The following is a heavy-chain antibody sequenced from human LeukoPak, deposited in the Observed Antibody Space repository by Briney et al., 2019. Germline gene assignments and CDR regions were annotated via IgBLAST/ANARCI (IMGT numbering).Heavy chain of an antibody. CDR3: TTAADFPYSVDY. Sequence: PGGSLRLSCAASGFTFSNAWMSWVRQAPGKGLEWVGRIKSKADGGTTDYAAPGKGRFTISRDDSKKTLYLQMNSLKTEDTAVYYCTTAADFPYSVDYWGQGTLVTVSS. CDR2: IKSKADGGTT. CDR1: GFTFSNAW. D-gene: IGHD1-26*01. J-gene: IGHJ4*02. V-gene: IGHV3-15*01.